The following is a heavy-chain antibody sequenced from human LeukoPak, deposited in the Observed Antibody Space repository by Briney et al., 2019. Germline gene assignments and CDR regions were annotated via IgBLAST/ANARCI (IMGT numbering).Heavy chain of an antibody. Sequence: PSETLSLICNVSGASINSILYYWGWIRQPPGKGLEWIGNIFHDGSTYFNPSLKSRVSLSVDTSKRYFSLKLTSVTAADTSVYYCARHVLSNRSFDTWGQGTLVSVSS. V-gene: IGHV4-39*01. J-gene: IGHJ5*02. CDR3: ARHVLSNRSFDT. D-gene: IGHD4/OR15-4a*01. CDR1: GASINSILYY. CDR2: IFHDGST.